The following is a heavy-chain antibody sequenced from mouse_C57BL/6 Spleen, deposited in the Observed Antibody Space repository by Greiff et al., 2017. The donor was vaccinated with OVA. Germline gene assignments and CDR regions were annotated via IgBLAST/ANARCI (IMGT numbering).Heavy chain of an antibody. CDR3: AIYYGYDEGFAY. CDR1: GYSFTGYY. Sequence: VQLQQSGPELVKPGASVKISCKASGYSFTGYYMNWVKQSPEKSLEWIGEINPSTGGTTYNQKFKAKATLTVDKSSSTAYMQLKSLTSEDSAVYYCAIYYGYDEGFAYWGQGTLVTVSA. V-gene: IGHV1-42*01. CDR2: INPSTGGT. J-gene: IGHJ3*01. D-gene: IGHD2-2*01.